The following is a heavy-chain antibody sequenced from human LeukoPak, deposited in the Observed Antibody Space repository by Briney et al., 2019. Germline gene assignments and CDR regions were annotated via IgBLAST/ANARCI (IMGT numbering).Heavy chain of an antibody. Sequence: GASVKVSCKASGYTFTGYYMHWVRQAPGQGLEWMGWINPNSGGTNYAQKFQGRVTMTRDTSISTAYMELSRLRSDDTAVYYCARAGLVTTVTTSPYYFDYWGQGTLVTVSS. D-gene: IGHD4-17*01. V-gene: IGHV1-2*02. J-gene: IGHJ4*02. CDR2: INPNSGGT. CDR1: GYTFTGYY. CDR3: ARAGLVTTVTTSPYYFDY.